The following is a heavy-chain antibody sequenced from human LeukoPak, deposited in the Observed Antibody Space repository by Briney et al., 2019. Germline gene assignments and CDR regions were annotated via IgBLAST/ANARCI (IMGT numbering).Heavy chain of an antibody. V-gene: IGHV3-30*02. CDR1: GFTFSNYV. Sequence: GGSLRLSCAASGFTFSNYVMHWVRQAPGKGLEWVAFIRNDGNVKSYVDSVKGRFTISRDNSKNTLYLHMESLRSEDTAVYYCAKESFGPFDYWGQGTLVTVSS. J-gene: IGHJ4*02. CDR3: AKESFGPFDY. CDR2: IRNDGNVK. D-gene: IGHD2/OR15-2a*01.